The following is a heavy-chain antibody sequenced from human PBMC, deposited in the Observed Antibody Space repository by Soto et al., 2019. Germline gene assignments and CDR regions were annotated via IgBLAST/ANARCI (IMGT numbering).Heavy chain of an antibody. Sequence: ASANLTWKDCGYTLTGYYRRWVRQAPGQGLEWMGWINPNSGGTNYAQKFQGWVTMTRDTSISTAYMELSRLRSDGTAVYYCARAQSSPEYYYDSSGYYNYFDYWGQGTLVTVSS. CDR3: ARAQSSPEYYYDSSGYYNYFDY. D-gene: IGHD3-22*01. CDR1: GYTLTGYY. V-gene: IGHV1-2*04. CDR2: INPNSGGT. J-gene: IGHJ4*02.